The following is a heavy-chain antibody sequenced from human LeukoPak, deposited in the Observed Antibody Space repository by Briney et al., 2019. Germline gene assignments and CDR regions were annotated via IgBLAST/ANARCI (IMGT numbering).Heavy chain of an antibody. Sequence: GGSLRLSCAASGFTFSNYWMHWVRQTPGKGLVWVSRIISDGSSTSYVDSVKGRFTISRDNAKNTLYLQMNSLRAEDTAVYYCARDGSLPDYWGQGTLVTVSS. CDR1: GFTFSNYW. CDR3: ARDGSLPDY. J-gene: IGHJ4*02. CDR2: IISDGSST. V-gene: IGHV3-74*01.